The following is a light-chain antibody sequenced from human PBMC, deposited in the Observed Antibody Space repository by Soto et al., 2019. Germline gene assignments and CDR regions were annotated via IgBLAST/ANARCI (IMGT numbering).Light chain of an antibody. CDR3: QQDDSSPLT. CDR2: GAS. CDR1: QSVSSSY. Sequence: EIVLTQSPGTLSLSPGERATLSCSASQSVSSSYLAWYQQKPGQAPRLLIYGASSRATGIPDRFSGSGSGTDFSLAISRLEPEDFAVYYCQQDDSSPLTFGGGTKVEIK. J-gene: IGKJ4*01. V-gene: IGKV3-20*01.